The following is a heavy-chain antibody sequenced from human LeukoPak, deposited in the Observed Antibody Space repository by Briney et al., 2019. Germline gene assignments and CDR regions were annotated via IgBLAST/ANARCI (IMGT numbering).Heavy chain of an antibody. Sequence: GGSLRLSCAASGFTFSSYSMNWVRQAPGKGLEWVSSISSSSSYIYYADSVKGRFTISRDNAKNSLYLQMNSLRAEDTAVYYCARDPSIYGDPPHFDYWGQGTLVTVSS. J-gene: IGHJ4*02. CDR1: GFTFSSYS. D-gene: IGHD4-17*01. V-gene: IGHV3-21*01. CDR2: ISSSSSYI. CDR3: ARDPSIYGDPPHFDY.